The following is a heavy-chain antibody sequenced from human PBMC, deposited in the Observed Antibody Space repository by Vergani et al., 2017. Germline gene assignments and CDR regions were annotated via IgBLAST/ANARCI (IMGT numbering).Heavy chain of an antibody. CDR2: IYYSGST. D-gene: IGHD6-13*01. V-gene: IGHV4-59*08. CDR3: ARCRPSRVAAADHYYYYYGMDV. CDR1: GGSISSYY. J-gene: IGHJ6*02. Sequence: QVQLQESGPGLVKPSETLSLTCTVSGGSISSYYWSWIRQPPGKGLEWIGYIYYSGSTNYNTSLKSRVTISVDTSKNQFSLKLSSVTAADTAVYYCARCRPSRVAAADHYYYYYGMDVWGQGTTVTVSS.